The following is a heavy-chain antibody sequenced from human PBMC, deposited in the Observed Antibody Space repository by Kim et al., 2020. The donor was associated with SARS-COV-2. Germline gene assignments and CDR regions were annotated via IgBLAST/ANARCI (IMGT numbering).Heavy chain of an antibody. CDR2: INSDGSST. V-gene: IGHV3-74*01. CDR1: GFTFSSYW. CDR3: ARVNYYDSSGYYPDAFDI. D-gene: IGHD3-22*01. Sequence: GGSLRLSCAASGFTFSSYWMHWVRQAPGKGLVWVSRINSDGSSTSYADSVKGRFTISRDNAKNTLYLQMNSLRAEDTAVYYCARVNYYDSSGYYPDAFDIWGQGTMVTVSS. J-gene: IGHJ3*02.